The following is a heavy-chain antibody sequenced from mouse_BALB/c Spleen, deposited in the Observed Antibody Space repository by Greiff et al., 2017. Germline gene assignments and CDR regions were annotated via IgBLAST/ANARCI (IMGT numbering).Heavy chain of an antibody. D-gene: IGHD1-1*01. CDR2: ISSGGST. Sequence: DVMLVESGGGLVKPGGSLKLSCAASGFTFSSYAMSWVRQTPEKRLEWVASISSGGSTYYPDSVKGRFTISRDNARNILYLQMSSLRSEDTAMYYCARGATVVARYFDVWGAGTTVTVSS. V-gene: IGHV5-6-5*01. J-gene: IGHJ1*01. CDR3: ARGATVVARYFDV. CDR1: GFTFSSYA.